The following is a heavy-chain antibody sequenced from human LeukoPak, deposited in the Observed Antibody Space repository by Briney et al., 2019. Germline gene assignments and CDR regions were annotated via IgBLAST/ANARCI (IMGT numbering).Heavy chain of an antibody. J-gene: IGHJ4*02. D-gene: IGHD3-22*01. CDR1: GYTLTELS. CDR3: ATPYYYDSSGYSDSFDY. CDR2: FDPDDGET. V-gene: IGHV1-24*01. Sequence: ASVKVSCKVSGYTLTELSMHWVRQAPGKGLEWRGGFDPDDGETIYARKFQGRVIITEDKSSDTAYMELSSLRSEDTAVYYCATPYYYDSSGYSDSFDYWGQGTLVTVSS.